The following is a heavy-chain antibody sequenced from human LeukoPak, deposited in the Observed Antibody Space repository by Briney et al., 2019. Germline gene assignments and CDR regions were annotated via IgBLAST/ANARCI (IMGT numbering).Heavy chain of an antibody. V-gene: IGHV4-34*01. CDR2: INHSGST. D-gene: IGHD2-15*01. Sequence: SETLSLTCAVYGGSFSGYYWSWIRQPPGKGLEWIGEINHSGSTNYNPSLKSQVTISVDTSKNQFSLKLSSLTAADTAVYYCARGRCSGGSCYKGHFQHWGQGTLVTVSS. CDR3: ARGRCSGGSCYKGHFQH. CDR1: GGSFSGYY. J-gene: IGHJ1*01.